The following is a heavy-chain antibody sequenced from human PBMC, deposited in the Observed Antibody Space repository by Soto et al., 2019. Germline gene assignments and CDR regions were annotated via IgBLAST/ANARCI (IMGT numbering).Heavy chain of an antibody. CDR1: GDSISSNSYY. CDR3: ARKRTTVVTQAYFDN. CDR2: IYYSGLT. Sequence: XETLSLTCIVSGDSISSNSYYWGWIRQPPGKGLEWIGSIYYSGLTYYNPSFKSRVTISIDTSKNQFSLKLSSVTATDTAVYYCARKRTTVVTQAYFDNWGQGALVTVSS. J-gene: IGHJ4*02. D-gene: IGHD2-21*02. V-gene: IGHV4-39*01.